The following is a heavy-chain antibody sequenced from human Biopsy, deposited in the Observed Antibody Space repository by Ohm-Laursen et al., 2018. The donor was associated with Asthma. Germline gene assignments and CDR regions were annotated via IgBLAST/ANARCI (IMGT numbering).Heavy chain of an antibody. V-gene: IGHV3-33*03. D-gene: IGHD2-21*01. J-gene: IGHJ4*02. CDR2: IWYDGVNK. Sequence: SLRLSCAAPGFTFRNYGMHWVRQAPGKGLEWVAVIWYDGVNKYFADSVKGRFTISRGKSENTLYLQMSSLTAEDTAVYHCAKDERSYYGSDSKYMQPVPLGDWGQGALVIVSS. CDR3: AKDERSYYGSDSKYMQPVPLGD. CDR1: GFTFRNYG.